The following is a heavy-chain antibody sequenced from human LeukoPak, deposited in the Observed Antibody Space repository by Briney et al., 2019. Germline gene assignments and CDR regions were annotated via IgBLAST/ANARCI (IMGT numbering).Heavy chain of an antibody. J-gene: IGHJ5*02. CDR2: INTNTGNP. CDR1: GYTFTSYG. Sequence: ASVKVSCKASGYTFTSYGTSWVRQAPGQGLEWMGWINTNTGNPTYAQGFTGRFVFSLDTSVSTAYLQISSLKAEDTAVYYCARHGYSYGYWGGDWFDPWGQGALVTVSS. D-gene: IGHD5-18*01. CDR3: ARHGYSYGYWGGDWFDP. V-gene: IGHV7-4-1*02.